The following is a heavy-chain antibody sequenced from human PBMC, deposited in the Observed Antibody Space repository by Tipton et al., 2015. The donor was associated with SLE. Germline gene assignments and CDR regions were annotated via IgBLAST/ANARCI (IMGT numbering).Heavy chain of an antibody. CDR1: GFTFSXXA. D-gene: IGHD6-13*01. V-gene: IGHV3-23*01. CDR2: ISGRGGSA. Sequence: SLRLSCAASGFTFSXXAXXXXXXXXXKGLEWVSAISGRGGSAYSXXXVKGRFTISRDNSKNTLYLQMNSLRAEDTAVYYCAKEGAAANWYFDLWGRGTLVTVSS. J-gene: IGHJ2*01. CDR3: AKEGAAANWYFDL.